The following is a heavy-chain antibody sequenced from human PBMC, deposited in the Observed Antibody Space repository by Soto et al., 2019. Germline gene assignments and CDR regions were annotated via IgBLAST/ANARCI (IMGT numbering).Heavy chain of an antibody. J-gene: IGHJ4*02. CDR1: GGSISSSNW. CDR3: ARDMSGDYSFDY. CDR2: IYHSGST. V-gene: IGHV4-4*02. D-gene: IGHD4-17*01. Sequence: SETLSLTCAVSGGSISSSNWWSWVRQPSGKGLEWIGEIYHSGSTNYNPSLKSRVTISVDKSKNQFSLKLSSVTAADTAVYYCARDMSGDYSFDYWGQGTLVTVSS.